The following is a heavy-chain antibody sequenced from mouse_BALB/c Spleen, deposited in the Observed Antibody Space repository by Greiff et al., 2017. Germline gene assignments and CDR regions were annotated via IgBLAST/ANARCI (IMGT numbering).Heavy chain of an antibody. J-gene: IGHJ2*01. CDR1: GFTFSSYA. Sequence: EVMLVESGGGLVKPGGSLKLSCAASGFTFSSYAMSWVRQTPEKRLEWVASISSGGSTYYPDSVKGRFTISRDNARNILYLQMSSLRSEDTAMYYCARGEIFDYWGQGTTLTVSS. CDR3: ARGEIFDY. V-gene: IGHV5-6-5*01. CDR2: ISSGGST.